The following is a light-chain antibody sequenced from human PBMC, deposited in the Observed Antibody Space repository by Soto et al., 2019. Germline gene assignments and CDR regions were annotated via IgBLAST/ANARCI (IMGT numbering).Light chain of an antibody. Sequence: DIQMTQSPSTLSASVGDRVTITCRASQSISSWLAWYQQKARKAPNLLIYKASSLESGVPSSFSGSGSGTEFTLTISSLQPDDFATYYCQQYNSYPYTFGQGTKLEIK. CDR2: KAS. CDR3: QQYNSYPYT. V-gene: IGKV1-5*03. J-gene: IGKJ2*01. CDR1: QSISSW.